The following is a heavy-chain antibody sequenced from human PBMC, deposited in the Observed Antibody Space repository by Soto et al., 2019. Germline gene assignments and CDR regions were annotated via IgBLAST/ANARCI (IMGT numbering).Heavy chain of an antibody. Sequence: EVQLLESGGGLVQSGGSLRLSCAASGFTFSSYAMSWVRQAPGKGLEWVSSISGSGASAYYADSVKGRFTISRDNSKNTLHLRMNSLRAEDTAVYYCAKGIYGDYDYWGQGTLVTVSS. CDR1: GFTFSSYA. CDR2: ISGSGASA. J-gene: IGHJ4*02. V-gene: IGHV3-23*01. CDR3: AKGIYGDYDY. D-gene: IGHD4-17*01.